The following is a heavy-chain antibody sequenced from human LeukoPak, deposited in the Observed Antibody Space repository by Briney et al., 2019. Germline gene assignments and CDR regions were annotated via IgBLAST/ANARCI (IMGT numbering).Heavy chain of an antibody. CDR2: INAGNGNT. CDR1: GGTFSSYA. J-gene: IGHJ4*02. V-gene: IGHV1-3*01. D-gene: IGHD3-22*01. CDR3: ARDAWGSGYPNFDY. Sequence: ASVKVSCKASGGTFSSYAISWVRQAPGQRLEWMGWINAGNGNTKYSQKFQGRVTITRDTSASTAYMELSSLRSEDTAVYYCARDAWGSGYPNFDYWGQGTLVTVSS.